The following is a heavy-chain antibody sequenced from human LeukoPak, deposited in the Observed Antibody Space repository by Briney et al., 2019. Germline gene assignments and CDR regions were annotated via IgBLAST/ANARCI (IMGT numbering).Heavy chain of an antibody. Sequence: GGSLRLSCAASGFIFSSYSMNWVRQAPGKGLEWVSSIASTSSSIYYADSVRGRFTISRDNAKNSLYLQMNSLRAEDTAVYYCARADSSGYQRQFDYWGQGTLVTVSS. V-gene: IGHV3-21*04. CDR3: ARADSSGYQRQFDY. J-gene: IGHJ4*02. D-gene: IGHD3-22*01. CDR2: IASTSSSI. CDR1: GFIFSSYS.